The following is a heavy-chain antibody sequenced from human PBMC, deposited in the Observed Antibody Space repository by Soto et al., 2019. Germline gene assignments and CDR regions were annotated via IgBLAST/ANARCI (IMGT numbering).Heavy chain of an antibody. CDR3: AHRFTEEMATTYYFDY. CDR1: GFSLNTNGVG. V-gene: IGHV2-5*02. CDR2: IYLDDDK. D-gene: IGHD5-12*01. J-gene: IGHJ4*02. Sequence: QITLKESGPTLVKPTQTLTLTCTFSGFSLNTNGVGVGWIRQPPGKALEWLALIYLDDDKRYSPSLKSRLTITQDTSKNQVVLTMTNMDPVDTATYYCAHRFTEEMATTYYFDYWGQGTLVTVSS.